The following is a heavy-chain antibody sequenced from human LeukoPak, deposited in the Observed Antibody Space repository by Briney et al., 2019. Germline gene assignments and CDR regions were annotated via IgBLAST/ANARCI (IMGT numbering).Heavy chain of an antibody. J-gene: IGHJ4*02. CDR1: GYTFTGYY. CDR3: ARTRSGSYLFGY. CDR2: INPNSGGT. D-gene: IGHD1-26*01. Sequence: ASVKVSCKASGYTFTGYYMHWARQAPGQGLEWMGWINPNSGGTNYAQKFQGRVTMTRDTSISTAYMELSRLRSDDTAVYYCARTRSGSYLFGYWGQGTLVTVSS. V-gene: IGHV1-2*02.